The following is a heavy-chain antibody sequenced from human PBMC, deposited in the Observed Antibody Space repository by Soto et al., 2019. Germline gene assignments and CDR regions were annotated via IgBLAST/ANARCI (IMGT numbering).Heavy chain of an antibody. CDR2: ISAYNGNT. D-gene: IGHD4-17*01. V-gene: IGHV1-18*01. CDR3: ARTMDYGDYLDY. J-gene: IGHJ4*02. Sequence: ASVKVSCKASGYTFTSYGISWVRQAPGQGLEWMGWISAYNGNTNYAQKIQGRVTMTTDTSTSTAYMELRSLRSDDTAVYYCARTMDYGDYLDYWGQGTLVTVSS. CDR1: GYTFTSYG.